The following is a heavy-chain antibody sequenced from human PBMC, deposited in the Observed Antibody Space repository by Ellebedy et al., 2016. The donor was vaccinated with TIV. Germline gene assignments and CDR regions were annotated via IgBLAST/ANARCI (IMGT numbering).Heavy chain of an antibody. Sequence: ASVKVSCKASGYTFTSYDISWVRQAPGQGLEWMGWMNPNSGNTGYAQEFQGRVSMTRDTSTDTAYMELSSLTSEDTAVYYCARGKRNILWSDYWGQGTLVTVSS. D-gene: IGHD1-14*01. CDR2: MNPNSGNT. J-gene: IGHJ4*02. CDR1: GYTFTSYD. V-gene: IGHV1-8*01. CDR3: ARGKRNILWSDY.